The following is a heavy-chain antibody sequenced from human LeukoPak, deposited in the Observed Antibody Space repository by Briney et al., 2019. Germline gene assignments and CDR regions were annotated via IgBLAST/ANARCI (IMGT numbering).Heavy chain of an antibody. V-gene: IGHV3-33*06. CDR2: IWYDGSNK. CDR1: GFTFSSYG. CDR3: AKGGLTMVRGVLDY. Sequence: GGSLRLSCAASGFTFSSYGMHWVRQAPGKGLEWVAVIWYDGSNKYYADSVKGRFTISRDNSKNTLYLQMNSLRAEDTAAYYCAKGGLTMVRGVLDYWGQGTLVTVSS. D-gene: IGHD3-10*01. J-gene: IGHJ4*02.